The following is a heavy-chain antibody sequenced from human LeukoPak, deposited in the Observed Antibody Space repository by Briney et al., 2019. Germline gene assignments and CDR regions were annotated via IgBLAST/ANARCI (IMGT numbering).Heavy chain of an antibody. D-gene: IGHD1-14*01. J-gene: IGHJ4*02. CDR3: ATETNGRHYDY. CDR2: IYYSGST. CDR1: GGSISSYY. V-gene: IGHV4-59*01. Sequence: KPSETLSLTCTVSGGSISSYYWSWIRQPPGKGLEWIGYIYYSGSTNYNPSLKSRVTISVDTSKNQFSLKLSSVTAADTAVYYCATETNGRHYDYWGQGTLLTVSS.